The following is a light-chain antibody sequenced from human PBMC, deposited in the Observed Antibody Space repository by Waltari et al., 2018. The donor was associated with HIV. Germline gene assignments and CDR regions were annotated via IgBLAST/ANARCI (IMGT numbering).Light chain of an antibody. CDR1: SSYLPDYTS. V-gene: IGLV2-14*01. CDR2: EVS. Sequence: QSALTQPASVSGSPGQSITLSCAGTSSYLPDYTSVSWYHHHPGKAPKVIIYEVSNRPSGVSSRFSGSISANTASLTISGLQPEDEADYFCASYISSASPEFGGGTKVTVL. J-gene: IGLJ3*02. CDR3: ASYISSASPE.